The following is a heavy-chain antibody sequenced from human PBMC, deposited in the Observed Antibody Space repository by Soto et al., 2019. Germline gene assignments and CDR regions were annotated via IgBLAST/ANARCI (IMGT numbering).Heavy chain of an antibody. V-gene: IGHV3-21*01. CDR2: ISSSSSYI. Sequence: GGSLRLSCAASGFTFSSYSMNWVRQAPGKGLEWVSSISSSSSYIYYADSVKGRFTISRDNAKNSLYLQMNSLRAEDTAVYYCARDLGTHGYCSSTSCYGGDYWGQGTLVTVSS. D-gene: IGHD2-2*01. J-gene: IGHJ4*02. CDR3: ARDLGTHGYCSSTSCYGGDY. CDR1: GFTFSSYS.